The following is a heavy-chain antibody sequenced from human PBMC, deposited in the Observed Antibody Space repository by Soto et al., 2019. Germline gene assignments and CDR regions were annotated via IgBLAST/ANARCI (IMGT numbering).Heavy chain of an antibody. D-gene: IGHD2-15*01. CDR2: IDPYDTGI. V-gene: IGHV3-74*01. J-gene: IGHJ4*02. CDR3: TSDTFGARDS. Sequence: EVQLVESGGGLVQPGGSLRLSCAASGFAFSSEWMHWVRQAPGKGLVWVSRIDPYDTGITYADSVKGRFTISRDNAKNTLYLQMNSLRAEDTAVYYCTSDTFGARDSGGQGTLVTVSS. CDR1: GFAFSSEW.